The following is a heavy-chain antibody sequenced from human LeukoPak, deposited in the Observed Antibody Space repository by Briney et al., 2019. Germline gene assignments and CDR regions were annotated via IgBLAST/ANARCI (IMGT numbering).Heavy chain of an antibody. Sequence: SGTLSLTCTVSGGSISSSSYYWGWIRQPPGKGLEWIGSIYYSGSTYYNPSLKSRVTISVDTSKNQFSLKLSSVTAADTAVYYCARRRYSFLDYWGQGTLVTVSS. CDR2: IYYSGST. CDR1: GGSISSSSYY. CDR3: ARRRYSFLDY. D-gene: IGHD5-18*01. V-gene: IGHV4-39*01. J-gene: IGHJ4*02.